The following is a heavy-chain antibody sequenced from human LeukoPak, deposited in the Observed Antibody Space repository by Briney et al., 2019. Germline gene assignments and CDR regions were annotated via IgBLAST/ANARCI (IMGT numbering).Heavy chain of an antibody. CDR3: AKDMGYSSSSGMGFDY. CDR2: ISYDGSNK. J-gene: IGHJ4*02. V-gene: IGHV3-30*18. Sequence: GGSLRLSCAASGFTFSSYAMSWVRQAPGKGLEWVAVISYDGSNKYYADSVKGRFTISRDNSKNTLYLQMNSLRAEDTAVYYCAKDMGYSSSSGMGFDYWGQGTLVTVSS. CDR1: GFTFSSYA. D-gene: IGHD6-6*01.